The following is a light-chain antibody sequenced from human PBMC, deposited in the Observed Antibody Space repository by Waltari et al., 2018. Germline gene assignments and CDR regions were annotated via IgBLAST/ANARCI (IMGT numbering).Light chain of an antibody. Sequence: DIQMIQSPSSLSASVGDRVTITCRASQTVSNHLNWYQQKPGKAPTLLIYAASSLQSGIPSRFSGSGSGTDFTLTISTLQPEDFATYYCQQGYSTPPTFGGGTKVEIK. CDR1: QTVSNH. V-gene: IGKV1-39*01. CDR3: QQGYSTPPT. J-gene: IGKJ4*01. CDR2: AAS.